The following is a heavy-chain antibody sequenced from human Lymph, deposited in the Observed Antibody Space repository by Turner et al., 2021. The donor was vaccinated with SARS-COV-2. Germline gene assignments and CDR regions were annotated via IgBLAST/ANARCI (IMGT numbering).Heavy chain of an antibody. V-gene: IGHV3-30-3*01. CDR3: ARGLSGNYYFFDY. CDR2: ISYDGNNK. J-gene: IGHJ4*02. Sequence: QVQLVESGGGVVQPGRSLKLSCAASGFTFSSYAMHWVRQAPGKGLEWVALISYDGNNKNYADSVRGRFTISRDNSKNTLYLQMNSLGAEDTAVYYCARGLSGNYYFFDYWGQGTLVTVSS. CDR1: GFTFSSYA. D-gene: IGHD1-26*01.